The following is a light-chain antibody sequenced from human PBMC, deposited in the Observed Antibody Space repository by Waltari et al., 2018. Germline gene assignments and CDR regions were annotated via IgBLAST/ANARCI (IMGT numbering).Light chain of an antibody. CDR1: QDISNW. CDR2: GAF. Sequence: DIQMPQSPSSVSASVGDRVTITCRASQDISNWLAWYQQKPGTGPNLLIFGAFTLQSGVPSRFSGSGSGTDFTLTISGLQPEDSATYFCQQGSSFPPTFGQGTKVEIK. V-gene: IGKV1-12*01. J-gene: IGKJ1*01. CDR3: QQGSSFPPT.